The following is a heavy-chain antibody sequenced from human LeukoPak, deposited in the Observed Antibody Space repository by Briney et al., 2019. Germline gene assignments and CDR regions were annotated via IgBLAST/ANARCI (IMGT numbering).Heavy chain of an antibody. CDR3: AKDLWSGYDTPSSAFDY. D-gene: IGHD3-3*01. CDR2: IRYDGSNK. J-gene: IGHJ4*02. V-gene: IGHV3-30*02. Sequence: PSGGSLRLSCAASGFTFSSYGMHWVRQAPGKGLEWVAFIRYDGSNKHYADSVKGRFTISRDNSKNTLYLQMNSLRAEDTAVYYCAKDLWSGYDTPSSAFDYWGQGTLVTVSS. CDR1: GFTFSSYG.